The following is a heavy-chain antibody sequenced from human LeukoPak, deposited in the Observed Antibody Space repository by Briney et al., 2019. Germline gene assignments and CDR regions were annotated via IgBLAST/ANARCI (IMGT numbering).Heavy chain of an antibody. CDR1: GFTFSDYH. CDR3: AKDPNFYYCMDV. CDR2: ISGRRDST. Sequence: GGSLRLSCVVSGFTFSDYHMNWVRQAPGKGLEWVSTISGRRDSTSYADSVKGRFTISRDNSKNTLYLQMNSLRAEDTAVYYCAKDPNFYYCMDVWGKGTTVTISS. J-gene: IGHJ6*03. V-gene: IGHV3-23*01.